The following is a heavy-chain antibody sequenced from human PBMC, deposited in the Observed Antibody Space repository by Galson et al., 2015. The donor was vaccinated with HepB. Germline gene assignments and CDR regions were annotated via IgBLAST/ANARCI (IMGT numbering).Heavy chain of an antibody. CDR2: ISAYNGNT. V-gene: IGHV1-18*01. D-gene: IGHD1-26*01. J-gene: IGHJ3*02. Sequence: SCKASGYTFTSYGISWVRQAPGQGLEWMGWISAYNGNTNYAQKLQGRVTMTTDTSTSTAYMELRSLRSDDTAVYYCATSQRWELAPRDAFDIWGQGTMVTVSS. CDR1: GYTFTSYG. CDR3: ATSQRWELAPRDAFDI.